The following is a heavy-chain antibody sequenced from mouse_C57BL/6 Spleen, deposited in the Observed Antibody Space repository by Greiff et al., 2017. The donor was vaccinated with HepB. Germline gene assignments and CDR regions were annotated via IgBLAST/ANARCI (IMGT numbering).Heavy chain of an antibody. V-gene: IGHV10-1*01. D-gene: IGHD1-1*01. CDR3: VRHEGYGTGFDY. Sequence: GGGLVQPKGSLKLSCAASGFSFNTYAMNWVRQAPGKGLEWVARIRSKSNNYATYYADSVKDRFTISSDDSESMLYLQMNNLKTEDTAMYYCVRHEGYGTGFDYWGQGTTLTVSS. CDR1: GFSFNTYA. J-gene: IGHJ2*01. CDR2: IRSKSNNYAT.